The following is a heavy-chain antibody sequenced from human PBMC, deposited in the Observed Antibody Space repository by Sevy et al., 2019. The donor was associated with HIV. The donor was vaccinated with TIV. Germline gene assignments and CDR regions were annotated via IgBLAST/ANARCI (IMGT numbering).Heavy chain of an antibody. CDR3: SRGLYYYDMRGHQEPGDY. D-gene: IGHD3-22*01. V-gene: IGHV3-74*01. Sequence: GGSLRLSCAASGITLTPYWMHWVRQVPGKGQVWVSRINSDGSSTRYAESVKGRFTISRDNGKNTLYLQMKSLRVEDTAVYFCSRGLYYYDMRGHQEPGDYWGQGVLVTVSS. J-gene: IGHJ4*02. CDR2: INSDGSST. CDR1: GITLTPYW.